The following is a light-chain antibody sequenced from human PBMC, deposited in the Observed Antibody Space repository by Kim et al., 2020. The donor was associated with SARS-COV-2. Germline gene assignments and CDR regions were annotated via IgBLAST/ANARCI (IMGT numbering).Light chain of an antibody. CDR1: AGDDSSNHY. CDR3: LNSGGGAWV. CDR2: RKV. V-gene: IGLV7-43*01. J-gene: IGLJ3*02. Sequence: PGATGTTAGASCAGDDSSNHYARWLQQKAGQASRGVIHRKVRRPSGTPRRYSGALGGDGAARTMSGVQDMDEAVYYCLNSGGGAWVFGGGTQLTVL.